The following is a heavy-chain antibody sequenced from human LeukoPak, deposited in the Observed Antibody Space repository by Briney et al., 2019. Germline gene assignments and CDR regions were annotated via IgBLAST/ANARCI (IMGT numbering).Heavy chain of an antibody. D-gene: IGHD3/OR15-3a*01. V-gene: IGHV1-2*02. CDR2: INPNSGGT. CDR1: GYTFTGYY. CDR3: ARPRGLVTRTYYYGMDV. J-gene: IGHJ6*02. Sequence: ASVKVSCKASGYTFTGYYMHWVRQAPGQGLEWMGWINPNSGGTNYAQKFQGRVTMTRDTSISTAYMELSRLRSDDTAVYHCARPRGLVTRTYYYGMDVWGQGTTVTVSS.